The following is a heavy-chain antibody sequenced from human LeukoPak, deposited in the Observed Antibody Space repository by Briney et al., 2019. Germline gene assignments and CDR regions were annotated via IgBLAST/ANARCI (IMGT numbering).Heavy chain of an antibody. V-gene: IGHV3-30*18. D-gene: IGHD4-17*01. J-gene: IGHJ4*02. CDR2: ISYDGSNK. CDR1: GFTFSSYG. CDR3: AKGDYGDHSYYFDY. Sequence: GGSLRLSCAASGFTFSSYGMHWVRQAPGKGLEWVAVISYDGSNKYYADSVKGRFTISRDNSKNTLYLQMNSLRAEDTAVYYCAKGDYGDHSYYFDYWGQGTLVTVSS.